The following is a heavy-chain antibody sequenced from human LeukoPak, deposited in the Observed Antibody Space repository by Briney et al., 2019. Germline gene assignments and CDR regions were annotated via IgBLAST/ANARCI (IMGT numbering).Heavy chain of an antibody. CDR3: ARGRNDFFNWFDP. Sequence: ASVKVSCKLSGYTRTDLSIHWVRQAPGKWLEWMGGFDPGLGKTIYAQKFQGRVTMTTDTSTSTAYMELRSLRSDDTAVYYCARGRNDFFNWFDPWGQGTLVTVSS. CDR1: GYTRTDLS. J-gene: IGHJ5*02. D-gene: IGHD3-3*01. CDR2: FDPGLGKT. V-gene: IGHV1-24*01.